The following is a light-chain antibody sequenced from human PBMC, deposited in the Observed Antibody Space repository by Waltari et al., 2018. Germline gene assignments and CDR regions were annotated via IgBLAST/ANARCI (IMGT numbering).Light chain of an antibody. V-gene: IGLV5-45*01. CDR1: TGISVGSYR. Sequence: QPVLTQPTSLSAAPGASARPTCTLRTGISVGSYRTFWYQQKSGSPPRYLLNYRTDSDKHQGSGVPSRFSGSKDVSANAGILLISGLQSEDEADYYCMIWHNNADVFGSGTKLTVL. J-gene: IGLJ6*01. CDR2: YRTDSDK. CDR3: MIWHNNADV.